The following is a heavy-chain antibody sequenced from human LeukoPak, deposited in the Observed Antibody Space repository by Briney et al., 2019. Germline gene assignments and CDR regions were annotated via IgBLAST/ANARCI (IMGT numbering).Heavy chain of an antibody. D-gene: IGHD2-2*01. J-gene: IGHJ4*02. CDR2: IIPIFGTA. CDR1: GGTFSSYA. CDR3: ARGKYCSSTSCDRSFYY. Sequence: SVKVSCKSSGGTFSSYAISWVRQAPGQGLEWMGGIIPIFGTANYAQKFQGRVTITTDESTGTAYMELSSLRSEDTAVYYCARGKYCSSTSCDRSFYYWGQGTLVTVSS. V-gene: IGHV1-69*05.